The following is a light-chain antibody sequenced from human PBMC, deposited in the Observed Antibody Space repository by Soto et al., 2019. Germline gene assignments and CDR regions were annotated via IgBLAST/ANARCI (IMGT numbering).Light chain of an antibody. V-gene: IGLV2-14*01. J-gene: IGLJ2*01. Sequence: QSVLTQPASVSGSPGQSIIISCTGTSSDVGGYDYVSWYQQHPGKAPKLMIYDVSNRPSGVSNRFSGSKSDNTAFLTIFGLQAEDEADYYCSSYTSSSHVVFGGGTKLTVL. CDR2: DVS. CDR1: SSDVGGYDY. CDR3: SSYTSSSHVV.